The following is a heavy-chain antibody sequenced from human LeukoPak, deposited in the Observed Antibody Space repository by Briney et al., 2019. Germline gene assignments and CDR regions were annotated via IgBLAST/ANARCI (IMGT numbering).Heavy chain of an antibody. D-gene: IGHD2-21*01. CDR2: INHSGST. Sequence: SETLSLTCAVYGGSFSGYYWSWIRQPPGKGLEWIGEINHSGSTNYNPSLKSRVTISVDTSKNQFSLKLSSVTAADTAVYYCARLFYVRASDIWGQGTMVTVSS. V-gene: IGHV4-34*01. CDR3: ARLFYVRASDI. CDR1: GGSFSGYY. J-gene: IGHJ3*02.